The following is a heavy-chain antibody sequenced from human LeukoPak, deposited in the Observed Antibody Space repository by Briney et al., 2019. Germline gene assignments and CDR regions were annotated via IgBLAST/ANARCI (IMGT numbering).Heavy chain of an antibody. CDR1: GYTFTSYG. CDR2: ISAYNGNT. CDR3: ARANPSLDYSNYVLGYYYYGMDV. J-gene: IGHJ6*02. Sequence: ASVKVSCKASGYTFTSYGISWVRQAPGQGLEWMGWISAYNGNTNYAQKLQGRVTMTTDTSTGTAYMELRSLRSDDTAVYYCARANPSLDYSNYVLGYYYYGMDVWGQGTTVTVSS. V-gene: IGHV1-18*01. D-gene: IGHD4-11*01.